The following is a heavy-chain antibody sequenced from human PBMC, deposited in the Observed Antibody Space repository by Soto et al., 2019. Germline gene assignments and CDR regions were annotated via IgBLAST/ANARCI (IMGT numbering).Heavy chain of an antibody. CDR2: ISGSGGST. CDR1: GFTFSSYA. V-gene: IGHV3-23*01. CDR3: TKSTLYCSGGSCYSGSFDY. D-gene: IGHD2-15*01. J-gene: IGHJ4*02. Sequence: LRLSCAASGFTFSSYAMSWVRQAPGKGLGWVSAISGSGGSTYYADSVKGRFTISRDNSKNTLYLQMNSLRAEDTAVYYCTKSTLYCSGGSCYSGSFDYWGQGTLVTVSS.